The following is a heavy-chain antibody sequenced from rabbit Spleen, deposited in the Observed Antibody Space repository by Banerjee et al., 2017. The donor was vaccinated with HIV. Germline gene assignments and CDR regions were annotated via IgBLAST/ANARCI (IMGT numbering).Heavy chain of an antibody. J-gene: IGHJ3*01. D-gene: IGHD1-1*01. V-gene: IGHV1S45*01. CDR1: GFDFSSGYD. CDR3: GSSSGYFRTRLDL. Sequence: QEQLVESGGGLVQPEGSLTLTCKGFGFDFSSGYDICWVRQAPGKGLEWIGCIWTGNDGTYYASWAKGRFAISKASSTTVTLQMTSLTAADTATYFCGSSSGYFRTRLDLWGPGTLVTVS. CDR2: IWTGNDGT.